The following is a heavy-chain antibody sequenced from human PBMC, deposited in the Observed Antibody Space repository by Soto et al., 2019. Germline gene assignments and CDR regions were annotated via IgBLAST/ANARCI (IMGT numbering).Heavy chain of an antibody. J-gene: IGHJ5*01. CDR2: IGTYNGNT. D-gene: IGHD2-2*01. CDR3: ARDVGEEYYNWLDH. CDR1: GGTFSSYT. Sequence: GASVKVSCKASGGTFSSYTISWVRQAPGQGLEWMGWIGTYNGNTKYAKNFQDRVTLTTDILTTTVFMEITSLKSDDTAVYYCARDVGEEYYNWLDHWGQGTQVTVSS. V-gene: IGHV1-18*01.